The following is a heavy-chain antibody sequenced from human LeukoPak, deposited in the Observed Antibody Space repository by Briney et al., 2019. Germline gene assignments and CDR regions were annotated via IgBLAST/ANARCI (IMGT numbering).Heavy chain of an antibody. D-gene: IGHD4/OR15-4a*01. CDR2: ISGSGGST. CDR3: AKDVGEGLWFDY. CDR1: GFTFGSYA. V-gene: IGHV3-23*01. J-gene: IGHJ4*02. Sequence: GGSLRLSCAASGFTFGSYAMSWVRQAPGKGLEWVSAISGSGGSTYYADSVKGRFTISRDNSKNTLYLQMNSLRAEDTAVYYCAKDVGEGLWFDYWGQGILVTVSS.